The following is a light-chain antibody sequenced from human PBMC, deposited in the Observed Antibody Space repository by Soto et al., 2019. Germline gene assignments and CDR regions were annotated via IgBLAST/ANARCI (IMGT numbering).Light chain of an antibody. CDR3: QHYGRSPGLFT. V-gene: IGKV3-20*01. CDR1: QSVSSCF. J-gene: IGKJ3*01. CDR2: DAS. Sequence: EVVLTQSPGTLSLSPGERAILSCRSSQSVSSCFLSWYQQKPGRTPRLLIYDASSRATGIPDRFSGSGSGTDFTLTIDRLEPEDFAVYYCQHYGRSPGLFTFGPGTKVDIK.